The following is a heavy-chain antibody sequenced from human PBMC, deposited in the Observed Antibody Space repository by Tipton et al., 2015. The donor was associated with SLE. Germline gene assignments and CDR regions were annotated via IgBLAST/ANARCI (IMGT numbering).Heavy chain of an antibody. CDR1: GYSISSGCY. V-gene: IGHV4-38-2*02. CDR2: IYHSGST. J-gene: IGHJ4*02. Sequence: TLSLTCTVSGYSISSGCYWGWIRQPPGKGLEWIGSIYHSGSTYYNPSLKSRVTISVDTSKNQFSLKLSSVTAADTAVYYCARDSGSYWHFDYWGQGTLVTVSS. CDR3: ARDSGSYWHFDY. D-gene: IGHD1-26*01.